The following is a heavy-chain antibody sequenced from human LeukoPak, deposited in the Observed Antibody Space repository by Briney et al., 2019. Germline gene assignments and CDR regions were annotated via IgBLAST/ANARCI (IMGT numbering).Heavy chain of an antibody. V-gene: IGHV3-23*01. Sequence: GGSLRLSCAASGFTFSSYAMSWVRQAPGKGLEWVSAISGSGGSTYYADSVKGRFTISRDNSKNTLYLQMNSLRAEDTAVYYCAKDRVGWELRGTFDYWGQGTLVTVSS. CDR1: GFTFSSYA. CDR2: ISGSGGST. D-gene: IGHD1-26*01. CDR3: AKDRVGWELRGTFDY. J-gene: IGHJ4*02.